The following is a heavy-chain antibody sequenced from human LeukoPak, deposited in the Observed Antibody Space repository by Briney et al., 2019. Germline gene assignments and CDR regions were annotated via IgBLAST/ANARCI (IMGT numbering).Heavy chain of an antibody. D-gene: IGHD6-19*01. CDR3: ACLHSSGPDAFDI. CDR1: GGSFSGYH. V-gene: IGHV4-34*01. CDR2: INHSGST. J-gene: IGHJ3*02. Sequence: SETLSLTCAVYGGSFSGYHWSWIRQPPGKGLEWIGEINHSGSTNYNPSLKSRVTISVDTSKNQFSLKLSSVTAADTAVYYCACLHSSGPDAFDIWGLGTMVTVSS.